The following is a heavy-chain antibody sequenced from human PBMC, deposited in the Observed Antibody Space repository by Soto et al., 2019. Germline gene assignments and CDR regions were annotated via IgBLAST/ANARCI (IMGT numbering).Heavy chain of an antibody. CDR2: VSNDGIRK. CDR1: GFIFSGSG. Sequence: QVQLVESGGGVVQPGRSLRLTCAASGFIFSGSGMHWVRQAPGKGLEWVALVSNDGIRKYYGDSVKGRFTISRDNAENTLYLQMNRLRAEDTAVYYCARWVGGSMYDNSGKYDSWGQGTRVTVSS. J-gene: IGHJ5*01. CDR3: ARWVGGSMYDNSGKYDS. D-gene: IGHD3-22*01. V-gene: IGHV3-30*03.